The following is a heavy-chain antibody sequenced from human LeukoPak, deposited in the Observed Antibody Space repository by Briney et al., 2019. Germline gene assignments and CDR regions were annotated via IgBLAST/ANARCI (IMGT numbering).Heavy chain of an antibody. CDR3: AWEDYYNSGGYYLDY. V-gene: IGHV4-59*08. D-gene: IGHD3-22*01. CDR1: GGSISSYF. J-gene: IGHJ4*02. CDR2: IYYTGST. Sequence: SETLSLTCTISGGSISSYFWSWIRQPPGKGLEWIGYIYYTGSTNYNPSLKSRVIISLDTSKNQFSLKLSSVTAADTAVYFCAWEDYYNSGGYYLDYWGQGTLVTVSS.